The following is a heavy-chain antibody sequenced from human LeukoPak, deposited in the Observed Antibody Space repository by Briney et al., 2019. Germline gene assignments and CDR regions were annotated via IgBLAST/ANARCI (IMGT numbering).Heavy chain of an antibody. V-gene: IGHV1-24*01. D-gene: IGHD3-9*01. CDR3: ARWDAHYFEGNNWFEP. CDR1: GYTLTELS. J-gene: IGHJ5*02. Sequence: ASVKVSCKVSGYTLTELSMHWVRQAPGKGLEWMGGFDPEDGETIYAQKFQDRLTITADESTGTAYMELSSLRSEDTAMYYCARWDAHYFEGNNWFEPWGQGTLVTVSS. CDR2: FDPEDGET.